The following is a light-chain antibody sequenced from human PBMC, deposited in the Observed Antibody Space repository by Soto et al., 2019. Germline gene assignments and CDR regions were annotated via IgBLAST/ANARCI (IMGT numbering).Light chain of an antibody. CDR2: WTS. CDR3: QQYYTTPQT. CDR1: QTLFDNSNNKNY. J-gene: IGKJ1*01. V-gene: IGKV4-1*01. Sequence: DIVMTQSPDSLAVSLGERATINCKSSQTLFDNSNNKNYLSWYQQKPGQPPHLLLYWTSTREPGVPDRVSGSGSGTDFTLTISSLQAEDVAVYFGQQYYTTPQTFGHGTKVEV.